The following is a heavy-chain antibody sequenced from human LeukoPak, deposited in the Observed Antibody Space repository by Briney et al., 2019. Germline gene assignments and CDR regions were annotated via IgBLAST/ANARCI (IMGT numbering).Heavy chain of an antibody. V-gene: IGHV4-39*02. CDR2: IYYSGST. CDR3: ARERMAGDYYVPFDP. Sequence: SETLSLTCTVSGXSISSSSDYWGWIRQPPGRGLEWIGSIYYSGSTYYNPSLKSRVTISVDTSKNQFSLKLSSVTAADTAVYYCARERMAGDYYVPFDPWGQGTLVTVSS. CDR1: GXSISSSSDY. D-gene: IGHD4-17*01. J-gene: IGHJ5*02.